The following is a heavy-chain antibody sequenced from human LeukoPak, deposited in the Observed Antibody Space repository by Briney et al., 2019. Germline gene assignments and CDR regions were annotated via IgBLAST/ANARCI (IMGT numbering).Heavy chain of an antibody. CDR3: AKGNFWSGSPAFDI. Sequence: GGSLRLSCAASGFTFSSYGMHWVRQAPGKGLEWVAVIWYGGSNKYYADSVKGRFTISRDNSKDTLYLQMNSLRAEDTAVYYCAKGNFWSGSPAFDIWGQGTMVTVSS. V-gene: IGHV3-30*02. D-gene: IGHD3-3*01. CDR1: GFTFSSYG. J-gene: IGHJ3*02. CDR2: IWYGGSNK.